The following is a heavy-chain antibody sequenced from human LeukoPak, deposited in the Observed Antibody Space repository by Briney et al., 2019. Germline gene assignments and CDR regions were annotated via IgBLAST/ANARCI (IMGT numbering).Heavy chain of an antibody. Sequence: PSQTLSLTCAVSGGSISSGGYSWSWIRQPPGKGLEWIGYIYHSGSTYYNPSLKSRVTISVDTSKNQFSLKLSSVTAADTAVYYCATKGYCSGGSCYPRLFDYWGQGTLVTVSS. D-gene: IGHD2-15*01. CDR2: IYHSGST. CDR3: ATKGYCSGGSCYPRLFDY. V-gene: IGHV4-30-2*01. J-gene: IGHJ4*02. CDR1: GGSISSGGYS.